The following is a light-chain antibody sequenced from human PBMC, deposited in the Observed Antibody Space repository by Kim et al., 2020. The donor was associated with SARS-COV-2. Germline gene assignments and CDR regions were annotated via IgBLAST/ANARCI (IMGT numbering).Light chain of an antibody. CDR3: QQYSDWPPYS. J-gene: IGKJ2*03. CDR2: GGS. CDR1: ESVRRN. Sequence: VSPGERATFSCRASESVRRNVAWYQQKPGQAPRLLINGGSTRATGIPAKCSGSGWGTEFTLTISSLQSDDSAVYYCQQYSDWPPYSFGQGTKLEIK. V-gene: IGKV3D-15*01.